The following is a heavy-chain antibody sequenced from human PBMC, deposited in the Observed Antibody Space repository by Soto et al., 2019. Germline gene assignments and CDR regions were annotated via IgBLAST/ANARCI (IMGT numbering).Heavy chain of an antibody. D-gene: IGHD6-19*01. J-gene: IGHJ5*02. V-gene: IGHV3-48*01. Sequence: GGSLRLSCAASGFTFSSYSMNWVRQAPGKGLEWVSYISSSSSTIYYADSVKGRFTISRDNAKNSLYLKMNSLRAEDTALFYCARKSRLYSSGSCWFDPWGQGTLVTVSS. CDR2: ISSSSSTI. CDR1: GFTFSSYS. CDR3: ARKSRLYSSGSCWFDP.